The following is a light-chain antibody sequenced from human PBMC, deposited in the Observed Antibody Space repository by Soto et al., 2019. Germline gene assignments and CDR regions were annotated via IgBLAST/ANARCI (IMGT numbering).Light chain of an antibody. V-gene: IGKV3-15*01. CDR2: GAS. J-gene: IGKJ1*01. Sequence: EIVMTQSPATLSVSPGERATLSCRASQSVGSNLAWYQQKPGQAPRLLSYGASTMATGIQARFSGSGSGTEFTLTISSLQSEDFAIYFCQQYNNWPPDRTFGQGTKVEIK. CDR1: QSVGSN. CDR3: QQYNNWPPDRT.